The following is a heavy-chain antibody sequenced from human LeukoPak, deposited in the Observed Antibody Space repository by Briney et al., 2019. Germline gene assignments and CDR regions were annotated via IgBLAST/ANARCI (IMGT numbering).Heavy chain of an antibody. D-gene: IGHD3-22*01. CDR3: ARGGYYDGNGFSLRHNWFDP. J-gene: IGHJ5*02. CDR1: GDSMSNYY. CDR2: IYYSGSP. V-gene: IGHV4-59*01. Sequence: PSETLSLTCTVSGDSMSNYYWGWIRQPPGKGLEWIGYIYYSGSPNYNPSLKSRVTISVDTSKNQFSLKLSSVTAADTAVYYCARGGYYDGNGFSLRHNWFDPWGQGTLVTVSS.